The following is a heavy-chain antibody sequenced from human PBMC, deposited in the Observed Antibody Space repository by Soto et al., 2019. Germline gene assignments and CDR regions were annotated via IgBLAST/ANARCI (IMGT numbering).Heavy chain of an antibody. CDR1: GFTFSSYG. J-gene: IGHJ4*02. D-gene: IGHD5-12*01. Sequence: QVQLVESGGGVVQPGRSLRLSCAASGFTFSSYGMHWVRQAPGKGLEWVAVIWYDGSNKYYADSVKGRFTISRDNSKNTLYLQMNSLRAKDTAVYYCAREDIVATIGSCWGQGTLVTVSS. V-gene: IGHV3-33*01. CDR2: IWYDGSNK. CDR3: AREDIVATIGSC.